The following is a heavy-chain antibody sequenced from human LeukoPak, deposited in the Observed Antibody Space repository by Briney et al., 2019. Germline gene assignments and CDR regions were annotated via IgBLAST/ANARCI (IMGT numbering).Heavy chain of an antibody. D-gene: IGHD4/OR15-4a*01. CDR1: GFTFSSYS. V-gene: IGHV3-21*01. CDR3: LNMGAEILPY. Sequence: PGGSLRLSCAASGFTFSSYSMDWVRQAPGKGPEWVSTIGSSSTYTDYADSVKGRFTISRDNAKNSLYLQMNSLRAEDTAVYYCLNMGAEILPYWGQGPLVTVSS. CDR2: IGSSSTYT. J-gene: IGHJ4*02.